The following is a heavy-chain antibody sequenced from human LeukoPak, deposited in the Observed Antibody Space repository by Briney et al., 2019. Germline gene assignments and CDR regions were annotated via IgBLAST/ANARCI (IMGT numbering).Heavy chain of an antibody. V-gene: IGHV1-2*02. CDR2: INPNSGGT. CDR3: AREGYCSSTSCPHYYYYGMDV. J-gene: IGHJ6*02. Sequence: GASVKVSCKASGYTFTGYYMHWVRQAPGQGLEWMGWINPNSGGTSYAQKFQGRVTMTRDTSISTAYMELSRLRSDDTAVYYCAREGYCSSTSCPHYYYYGMDVWGQGTTVTVSS. CDR1: GYTFTGYY. D-gene: IGHD2-2*01.